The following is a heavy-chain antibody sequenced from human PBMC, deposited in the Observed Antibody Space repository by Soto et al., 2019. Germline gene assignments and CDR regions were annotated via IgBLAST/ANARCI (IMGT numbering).Heavy chain of an antibody. CDR1: GFIFTRYS. CDR3: ARESEDLTSNFDY. CDR2: ISSTTNYI. J-gene: IGHJ4*02. V-gene: IGHV3-21*06. Sequence: GGSLGLSCAASGFIFTRYSMNWVRQAPGKGLEWVSSISSTTNYIYYGDSMKGRSTISRDNAKNSLYLEMNSLRAEDTAVYYCARESEDLTSNFDYWGQGTLVTVSS.